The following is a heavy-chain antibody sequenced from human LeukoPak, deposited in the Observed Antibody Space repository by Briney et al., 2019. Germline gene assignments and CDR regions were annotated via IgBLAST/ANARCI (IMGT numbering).Heavy chain of an antibody. CDR2: ISAYNGNT. J-gene: IGHJ3*02. Sequence: GASVKVSCKASGYTFTSYGISWVRQAPGQGLEWMGWISAYNGNTNYAQKLQGRVTMTTDTSTSTAYMELRSLRSDDTAVYYCARLSWSYDSSGYAKRPDAFDIWGQGTKVTVSS. CDR3: ARLSWSYDSSGYAKRPDAFDI. V-gene: IGHV1-18*01. CDR1: GYTFTSYG. D-gene: IGHD3-22*01.